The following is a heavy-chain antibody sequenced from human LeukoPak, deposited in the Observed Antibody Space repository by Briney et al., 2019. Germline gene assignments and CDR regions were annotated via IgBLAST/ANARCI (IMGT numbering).Heavy chain of an antibody. V-gene: IGHV3-48*01. Sequence: PGGSLRLSCAASGFTFSSYSMNWVRQAPGKGLEGVSYISSSSSTIYYADSVKGRFTISRDNAKKSLYLQMNSLRAEDTAVYYCARDSIRCSSTSCYTRGWFDPWGQGTLVTVSS. D-gene: IGHD2-2*02. CDR2: ISSSSSTI. J-gene: IGHJ5*02. CDR3: ARDSIRCSSTSCYTRGWFDP. CDR1: GFTFSSYS.